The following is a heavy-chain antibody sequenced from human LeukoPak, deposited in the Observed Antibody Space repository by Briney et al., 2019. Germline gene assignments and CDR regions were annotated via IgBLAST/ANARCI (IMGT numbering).Heavy chain of an antibody. CDR1: GFTFSSYG. CDR2: IWYDGSNK. CDR3: ARELFIAVAGMMGFDY. D-gene: IGHD6-19*01. Sequence: GRSLRLSCAASGFTFSSYGMHWVRQAPGKGPEWVAVIWYDGSNKYYADSVKGRFTISRDNSKNTLYLQMNSLRAKDTAVYYCARELFIAVAGMMGFDYWGQGTLVTVSS. V-gene: IGHV3-33*08. J-gene: IGHJ4*02.